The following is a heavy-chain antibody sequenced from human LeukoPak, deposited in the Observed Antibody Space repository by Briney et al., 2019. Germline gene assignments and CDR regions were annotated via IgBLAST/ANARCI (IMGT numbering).Heavy chain of an antibody. CDR3: TTDSRGWFGELLG. Sequence: GGSLRLSCAASGLTFNNAWMSWVRQAPGKGLEWVGRIKSKTDGGTTDHAAPVKGRFTISRDDSKNTLYLQMNSLRTEDTAVYYCTTDSRGWFGELLGWGQGTLVTVSS. D-gene: IGHD3-10*01. CDR1: GLTFNNAW. J-gene: IGHJ4*02. V-gene: IGHV3-15*01. CDR2: IKSKTDGGTT.